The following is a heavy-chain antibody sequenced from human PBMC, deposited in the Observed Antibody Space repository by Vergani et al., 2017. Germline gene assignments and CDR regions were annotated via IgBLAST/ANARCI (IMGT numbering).Heavy chain of an antibody. CDR3: ARGGIAVAGLDY. CDR2: INPSGGST. Sequence: QVQLVQSGAEVKKPGASVKVSCKASGYTFTSYYMHWVRQAPGQGLEWMGIINPSGGSTSYAQKCQGRVTMTRETSTSTVYMELSSLRSEDTAVYYCARGGIAVAGLDYWGQGTLVTVSS. CDR1: GYTFTSYY. D-gene: IGHD6-19*01. V-gene: IGHV1-46*03. J-gene: IGHJ4*02.